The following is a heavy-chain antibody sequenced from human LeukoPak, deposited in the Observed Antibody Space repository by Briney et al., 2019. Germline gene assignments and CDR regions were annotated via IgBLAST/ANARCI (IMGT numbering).Heavy chain of an antibody. CDR1: GYTVTGYY. V-gene: IGHV1-2*02. CDR2: INPNSGGT. J-gene: IGHJ4*02. D-gene: IGHD3-10*01. Sequence: ASVKVSCKASGYTVTGYYMHWVRQAPGQGLEWMGWINPNSGGTSYAQKFQGRVTMTRDTSISTAYMDLSRLRSDDTAVYYCARGAGEFGEFDFDYWGQGALGTVAS. CDR3: ARGAGEFGEFDFDY.